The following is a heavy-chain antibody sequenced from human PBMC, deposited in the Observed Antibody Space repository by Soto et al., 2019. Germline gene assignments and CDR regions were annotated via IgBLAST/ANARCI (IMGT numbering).Heavy chain of an antibody. CDR2: ISYDGSNK. CDR1: GFTFSSYG. D-gene: IGHD3-3*01. J-gene: IGHJ6*02. V-gene: IGHV3-30*18. CDR3: AKVKREYDFWSGYSIYGMDV. Sequence: PGGSLRLSCAASGFTFSSYGMHWVRQAPGKGLEWVAVISYDGSNKYYADSVKGRFTISRDNSKNTLYLQMNSLRAEDTAVYYCAKVKREYDFWSGYSIYGMDVWGQGTTVTVSS.